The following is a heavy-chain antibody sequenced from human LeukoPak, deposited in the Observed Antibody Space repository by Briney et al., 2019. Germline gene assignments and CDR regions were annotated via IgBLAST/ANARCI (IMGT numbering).Heavy chain of an antibody. CDR2: VSGSGGST. V-gene: IGHV3-23*01. CDR1: GFTFSSYA. CDR3: TTRLRNHFDY. J-gene: IGHJ4*02. Sequence: GGSLRLSCAASGFTFSSYAMTWVRQAPGKGLEWVSGVSGSGGSTYYADSVKGRFTISRDNSKNTLYLQMNSLRAEDTALYYCTTRLRNHFDYWGQGTQVTVSS. D-gene: IGHD5-12*01.